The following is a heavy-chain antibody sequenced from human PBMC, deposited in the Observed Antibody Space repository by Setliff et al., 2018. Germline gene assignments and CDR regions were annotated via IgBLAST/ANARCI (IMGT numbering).Heavy chain of an antibody. D-gene: IGHD2-15*01. Sequence: SETLSLTCGVSGASISTTYYYWGWIRQSPGTGLEWIGSIFYNGMAYYNPSLKSRVTMSVDTSKNQFSLNLTSVTAADTAVYYCARASVVHAIAVGYWGQGTLVTVSS. CDR2: IFYNGMA. CDR3: ARASVVHAIAVGY. V-gene: IGHV4-39*01. CDR1: GASISTTYYY. J-gene: IGHJ4*02.